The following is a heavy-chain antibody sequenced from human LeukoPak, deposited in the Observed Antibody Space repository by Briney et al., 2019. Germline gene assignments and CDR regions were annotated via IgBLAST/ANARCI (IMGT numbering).Heavy chain of an antibody. J-gene: IGHJ3*02. V-gene: IGHV1-24*01. CDR1: GYTLTELS. D-gene: IGHD1-26*01. CDR3: ATPYEAWERNVVHDAFDI. CDR2: FDPEDGET. Sequence: ASVKVSCTVSGYTLTELSMHWVRQAPGKGLEWMGGFDPEDGETIYAQKFQGRVTMTEDTSTDTAYMELSSLRSEDTAVYYCATPYEAWERNVVHDAFDIWGQGTMVTVSS.